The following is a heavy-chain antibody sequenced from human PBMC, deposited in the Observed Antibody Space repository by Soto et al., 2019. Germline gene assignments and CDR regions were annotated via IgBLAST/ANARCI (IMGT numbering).Heavy chain of an antibody. CDR2: IYYSGST. D-gene: IGHD1-20*01. CDR3: ARRAPLTFKRILYGMDV. CDR1: GGSISSSSYY. Sequence: SETLSLTCTVSGGSISSSSYYWGWIRQPPGKGLEWIGSIYYSGSTYYNPSLKSRVTISVDTSKNQFSLKLSSVTAADTAVYYCARRAPLTFKRILYGMDVWGQGTTVTVSS. V-gene: IGHV4-39*01. J-gene: IGHJ6*02.